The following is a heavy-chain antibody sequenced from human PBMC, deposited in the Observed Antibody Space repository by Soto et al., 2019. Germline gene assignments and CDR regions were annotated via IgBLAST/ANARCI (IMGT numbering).Heavy chain of an antibody. Sequence: ASETLSLTCAVYGGSFSGYYWSWIRQPPGKGLEWIGEINHSGSTNYNPSLKSRVTISVDTSKNQFSLKLSSVTAADTAVYYCARRTGADVLRYFDLLPNPFDYWGQVTLVPASS. CDR3: ARRTGADVLRYFDLLPNPFDY. V-gene: IGHV4-34*01. CDR1: GGSFSGYY. D-gene: IGHD3-9*01. J-gene: IGHJ4*02. CDR2: INHSGST.